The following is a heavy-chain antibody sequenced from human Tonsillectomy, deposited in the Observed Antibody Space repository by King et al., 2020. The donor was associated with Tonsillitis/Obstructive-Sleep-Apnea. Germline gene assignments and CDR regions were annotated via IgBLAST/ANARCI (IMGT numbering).Heavy chain of an antibody. CDR2: INPNTGGT. J-gene: IGHJ4*02. D-gene: IGHD1-26*01. CDR3: ASRSRYSGSYPFDF. CDR1: EYTFIVNY. V-gene: IGHV1-2*02. Sequence: VQLVESGAEVKKPGASVKVSCKASEYTFIVNYMHWVRQAPGQGLEWMGWINPNTGGTNYAQKFQGRVTMTRDTSITTAYMELSRLRSDDTAVYYCASRSRYSGSYPFDFWGQGTLVTVSS.